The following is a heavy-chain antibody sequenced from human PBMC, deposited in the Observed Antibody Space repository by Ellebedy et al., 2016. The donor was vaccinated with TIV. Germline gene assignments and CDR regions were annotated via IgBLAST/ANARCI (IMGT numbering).Heavy chain of an antibody. CDR1: GFTFSSYS. Sequence: GESLKISCAASGFTFSSYSMNWVRQAPGKGLEWVSYISSSSSTIYYADSVKGRFTISRDNAKNSLYLQMNSLRAEDTAVYYCARGPYYDSSGTLDYWGQGTLVTVSS. D-gene: IGHD3-22*01. V-gene: IGHV3-48*04. CDR3: ARGPYYDSSGTLDY. CDR2: ISSSSSTI. J-gene: IGHJ4*02.